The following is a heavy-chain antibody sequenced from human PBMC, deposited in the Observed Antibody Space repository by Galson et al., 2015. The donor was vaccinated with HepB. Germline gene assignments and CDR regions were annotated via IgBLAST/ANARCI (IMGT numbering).Heavy chain of an antibody. D-gene: IGHD4-11*01. Sequence: SLRLSCAASGFTFSSYSMNWVRQAPGKGLEWVSSISGSSSYIHYADSVKGRFTISRDNAKNSLYLQMNSLRAEDTAVYYCARDADYSNYNFDYWGQGTPVTVSS. CDR3: ARDADYSNYNFDY. J-gene: IGHJ4*02. CDR1: GFTFSSYS. V-gene: IGHV3-21*01. CDR2: ISGSSSYI.